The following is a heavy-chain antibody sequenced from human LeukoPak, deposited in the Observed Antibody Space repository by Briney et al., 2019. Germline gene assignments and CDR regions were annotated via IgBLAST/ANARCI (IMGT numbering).Heavy chain of an antibody. D-gene: IGHD1-26*01. CDR1: GFTFSSYS. CDR3: ARDLTGSYTNNWFDP. V-gene: IGHV3-21*01. J-gene: IGHJ5*02. CDR2: ISSSSSYI. Sequence: GGSLGLSCAASGFTFSSYSMNWVRRAPGKGLEWVSSISSSSSYIYYADSVKGRFTISRDNAKNSLYLQMNSLRAEDTAVYYCARDLTGSYTNNWFDPWGQGTLVTVSS.